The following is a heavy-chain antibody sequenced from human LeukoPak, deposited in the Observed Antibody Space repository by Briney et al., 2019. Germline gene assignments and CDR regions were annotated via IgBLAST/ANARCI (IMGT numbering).Heavy chain of an antibody. D-gene: IGHD1-26*01. CDR3: ARGMSGSHPSEY. CDR2: ISSSSSYI. V-gene: IGHV3-21*01. CDR1: GFTFSSYS. J-gene: IGHJ4*02. Sequence: PGGSLRLSCAASGFTFSSYSMNWVRQAPGKGLEWVSSISSSSSYIYYADSVKGRFTISRDNAKSSLYLQMNSLRAEDTAVYYCARGMSGSHPSEYWGQGTLVTVSS.